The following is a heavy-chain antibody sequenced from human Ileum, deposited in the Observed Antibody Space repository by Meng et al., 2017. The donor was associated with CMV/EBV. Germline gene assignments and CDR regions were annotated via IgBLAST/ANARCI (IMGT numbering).Heavy chain of an antibody. CDR1: GSRLGGLA. CDR2: ITGTGYST. D-gene: IGHD1-26*01. V-gene: IGHV3-23*01. J-gene: IGHJ1*01. CDR3: VTSQLLWERFQE. Sequence: GESLKISCTTSGSRLGGLAMSWVRQARGRAPEWVSSITGTGYSTKVADSVKGRFAISRDDSTNTLYLQMNSLTAEDTAVYYCVTSQLLWERFQEWGQGTLVTVSS.